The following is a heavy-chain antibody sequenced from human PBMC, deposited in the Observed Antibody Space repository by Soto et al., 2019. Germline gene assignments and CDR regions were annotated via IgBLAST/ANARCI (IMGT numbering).Heavy chain of an antibody. D-gene: IGHD6-13*01. V-gene: IGHV1-69*04. CDR2: IIPILGIA. CDR3: ARDSPLYSSSLNWFDP. CDR1: GGTFSSYT. J-gene: IGHJ5*02. Sequence: GASVKVSCKASGGTFSSYTISWVRPAPGQGLEWMGRIIPILGIANYAQKFQGRVTITADKSTSTAYMELSSLRSEDTAVYYCARDSPLYSSSLNWFDPWGQGTLVTVSS.